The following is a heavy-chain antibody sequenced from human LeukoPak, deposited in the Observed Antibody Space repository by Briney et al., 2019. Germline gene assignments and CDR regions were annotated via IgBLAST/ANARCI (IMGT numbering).Heavy chain of an antibody. Sequence: ASVKVSCKASGYTFTSYYMHWVRQAPGQGLEWMGIINPSGGSTSCAQRFQGRVTMTRDTSTSTVYMELSSLRSEDTAVYYCARTKHDYSNYVGYYYYMDVWGKGTTVTVSS. CDR3: ARTKHDYSNYVGYYYYMDV. J-gene: IGHJ6*03. CDR1: GYTFTSYY. D-gene: IGHD4-11*01. V-gene: IGHV1-46*01. CDR2: INPSGGST.